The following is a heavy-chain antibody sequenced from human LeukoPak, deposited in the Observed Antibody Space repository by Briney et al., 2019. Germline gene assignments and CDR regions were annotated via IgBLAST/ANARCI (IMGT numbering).Heavy chain of an antibody. Sequence: GTSLRLSCAASGFTFSSYGMHWVRQAPGKGLEWVAFIRYDGSNKYYADSVKGRFTISRDNSENTLYVQMNSLRVQDTAMYFCVRDADWSFDYWGQGTLVTVSS. CDR3: VRDADWSFDY. CDR1: GFTFSSYG. V-gene: IGHV3-30*02. J-gene: IGHJ4*02. D-gene: IGHD3-9*01. CDR2: IRYDGSNK.